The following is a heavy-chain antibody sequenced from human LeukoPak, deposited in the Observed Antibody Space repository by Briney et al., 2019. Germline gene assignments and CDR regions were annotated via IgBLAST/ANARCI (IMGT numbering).Heavy chain of an antibody. Sequence: GGSLRLSCAASGFTFSSYAMSWVRQAPGKGLEWVSAISGSGGSTYYADSVKGRFTISRDNSKNTLYLQMNSLRAEDTAVYYCAKMKNAVRYSDWLPDYWGQGTLVTVSS. CDR1: GFTFSSYA. CDR2: ISGSGGST. CDR3: AKMKNAVRYSDWLPDY. J-gene: IGHJ4*02. V-gene: IGHV3-23*01. D-gene: IGHD3-9*01.